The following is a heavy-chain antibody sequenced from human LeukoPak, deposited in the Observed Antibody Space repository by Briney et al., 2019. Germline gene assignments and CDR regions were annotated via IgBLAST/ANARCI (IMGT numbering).Heavy chain of an antibody. CDR2: IYPGDSDT. CDR3: ARSPSGRRGGYYFDN. V-gene: IGHV5-51*01. CDR1: GSSFSSYW. D-gene: IGHD3-10*01. J-gene: IGHJ4*02. Sequence: PGESLKISCKSSGSSFSSYWIGWVRQLPGKGLEWMGIIYPGDSDTRYSPSFQGQVNISADKSITTAYLQWSSLKVSDTAIYYCARSPSGRRGGYYFDNWGQGTLLTVSS.